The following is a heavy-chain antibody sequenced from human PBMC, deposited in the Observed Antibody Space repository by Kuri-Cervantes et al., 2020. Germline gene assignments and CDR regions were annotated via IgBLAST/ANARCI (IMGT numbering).Heavy chain of an antibody. CDR2: ISGSGGST. CDR1: GFTFSDYW. J-gene: IGHJ6*03. D-gene: IGHD3-16*01. CDR3: AKGGGGAQKHQYYYYYYMDV. V-gene: IGHV3-23*01. Sequence: GESLKISCAASGFTFSDYWMTWVRQAPGKGLEWVSAISGSGGSTYYADSVKGGFTITRDTSKNTLYLELNSLRADDTAVYYCAKGGGGAQKHQYYYYYYMDVWGKGTTVTVSS.